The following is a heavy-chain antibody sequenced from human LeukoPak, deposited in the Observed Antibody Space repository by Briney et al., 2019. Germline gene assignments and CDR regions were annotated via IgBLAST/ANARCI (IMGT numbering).Heavy chain of an antibody. D-gene: IGHD5-24*01. CDR1: GGTLSSYA. CDR3: ARDMGGDGYNF. CDR2: IIPIFGTA. Sequence: SVKVSCKASGGTLSSYAMSWVRQAPGQGLEWMGGIIPIFGTANYAQKFQGRVTMTRDTSTSTVYMELSSLRSEDTAVYYCARDMGGDGYNFWGQGTLVTVSS. J-gene: IGHJ4*02. V-gene: IGHV1-69*05.